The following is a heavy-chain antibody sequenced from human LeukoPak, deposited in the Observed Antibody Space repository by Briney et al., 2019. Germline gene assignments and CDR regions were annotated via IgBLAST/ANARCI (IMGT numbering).Heavy chain of an antibody. V-gene: IGHV4-31*03. Sequence: PSETLSLTCTVSGGSISSGGYYWRWIRQHPGKGLEWIGYIYYSGSTYYNPSLKSRVTISVDTSKNQFSLKLSSVTAADTAVYSCPRDGNSGSYWTDPWGQGPLLPVSS. CDR2: IYYSGST. J-gene: IGHJ5*02. D-gene: IGHD1-26*01. CDR3: PRDGNSGSYWTDP. CDR1: GGSISSGGYY.